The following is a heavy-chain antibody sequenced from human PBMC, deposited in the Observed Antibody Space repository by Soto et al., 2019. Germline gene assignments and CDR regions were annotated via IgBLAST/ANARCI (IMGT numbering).Heavy chain of an antibody. CDR2: IIPILGIA. J-gene: IGHJ4*02. D-gene: IGHD6-19*01. CDR1: GGTFSSYT. V-gene: IGHV1-69*08. CDR3: AREGAVAGTLGDY. Sequence: QVQLVQSGAEVKKPGSSVKVSCKASGGTFSSYTISWVRQAPGQGLEWMGRIIPILGIANYAQKFQGRVTITADKSTSTAYMELSSLRSEDTAVYYCAREGAVAGTLGDYWGQGTLVTVSS.